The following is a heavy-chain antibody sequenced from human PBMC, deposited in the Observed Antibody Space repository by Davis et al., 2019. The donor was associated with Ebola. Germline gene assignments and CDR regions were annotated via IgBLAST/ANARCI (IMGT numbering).Heavy chain of an antibody. CDR3: ASGWLRGGGVDP. CDR2: TYYKSKWYN. Sequence: HPQTPSLTRAISGDTVSTKSTGWNWIRQSPSRGLEWLGRTYYKSKWYNDYAVSVKSRITVNPDTSKNQFSLQLISVTPEDTAVYYRASGWLRGGGVDPWGQGTLVTVSS. J-gene: IGHJ5*02. CDR1: GDTVSTKSTG. V-gene: IGHV6-1*01. D-gene: IGHD5-12*01.